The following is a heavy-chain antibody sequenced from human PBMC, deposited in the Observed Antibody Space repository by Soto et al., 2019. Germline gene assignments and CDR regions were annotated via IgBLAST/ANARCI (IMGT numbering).Heavy chain of an antibody. CDR2: ISYDGSNK. Sequence: PGGSLRLSCAASGFTFSSYGMHWVRQAPGKGLEWVAVISYDGSNKYYADSVKGRFTISRDNSKNTLYLQMNSLRAEDTAVYYCAKTHFIAAAGPSYYYYYGMDVWGQGTTVTVSS. J-gene: IGHJ6*02. V-gene: IGHV3-30*18. CDR1: GFTFSSYG. D-gene: IGHD6-13*01. CDR3: AKTHFIAAAGPSYYYYYGMDV.